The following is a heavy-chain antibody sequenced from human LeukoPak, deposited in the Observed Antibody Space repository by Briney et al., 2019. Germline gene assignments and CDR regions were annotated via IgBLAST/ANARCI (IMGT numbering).Heavy chain of an antibody. D-gene: IGHD3-3*01. Sequence: SVKVSCKASGGTFSSYAISWVRQAPGQGLEWMGRIIPIFGTANYAQKFQGRVTITTDESTSTAYMELSSLRSEDTAVYYCAKDRLGVVTSFDPWGQGTLVTVSS. V-gene: IGHV1-69*05. CDR3: AKDRLGVVTSFDP. CDR1: GGTFSSYA. J-gene: IGHJ5*02. CDR2: IIPIFGTA.